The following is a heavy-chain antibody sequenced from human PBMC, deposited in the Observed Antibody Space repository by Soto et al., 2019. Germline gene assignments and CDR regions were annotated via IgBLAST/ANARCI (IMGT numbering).Heavy chain of an antibody. CDR3: ANSYGDYVSY. CDR2: IYYSGST. D-gene: IGHD4-17*01. CDR1: GGSISSSTYY. Sequence: QLQLQESGPGLVKPSETLSLTCTVSGGSISSSTYYWGWIRQPPGKGLEWIGSIYYSGSTYYNPSLKSRVPISVDTSKNQFSLKPSSVTAADTAVYYCANSYGDYVSYWGQGTLVTVSS. V-gene: IGHV4-39*01. J-gene: IGHJ4*02.